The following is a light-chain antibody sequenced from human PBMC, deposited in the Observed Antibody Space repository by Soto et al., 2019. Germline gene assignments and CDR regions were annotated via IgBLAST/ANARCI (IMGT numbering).Light chain of an antibody. CDR1: QSMTSD. CDR3: QQYNNWPYT. J-gene: IGKJ2*01. Sequence: EIVMTQSPGTLSVSPGERATLSCRASQSMTSDLAWYQQKPGQAPRLLIYGASSRATGIPARFSGSGSGTEFTLTISSLQSEDFAVYYCQQYNNWPYTFGQGTKLEIK. CDR2: GAS. V-gene: IGKV3-15*01.